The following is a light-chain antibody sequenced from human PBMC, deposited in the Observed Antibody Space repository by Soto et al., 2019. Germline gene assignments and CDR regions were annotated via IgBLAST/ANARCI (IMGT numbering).Light chain of an antibody. CDR3: QVWDGSADPWV. V-gene: IGLV3-21*02. CDR1: NIGKKS. J-gene: IGLJ3*02. CDR2: SDN. Sequence: SYELTQPPSVSVAPGQTARITCGGSNIGKKSVYWHQQRPGQAPVVVIYSDNDQPSGIPERFSGSNSGNTATLTISRVEAGDEADYYCQVWDGSADPWVFGGGTKVTVL.